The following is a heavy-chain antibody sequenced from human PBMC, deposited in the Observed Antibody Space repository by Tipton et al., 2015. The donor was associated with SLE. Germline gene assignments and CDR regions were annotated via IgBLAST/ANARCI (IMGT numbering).Heavy chain of an antibody. D-gene: IGHD6-19*01. J-gene: IGHJ4*02. CDR2: IYPSGST. V-gene: IGHV4-61*02. CDR1: GGSISSGSSY. CDR3: ARQLVAPRQWLFDY. Sequence: LRLSCTVSGGSISSGSSYWSWLRQPAGKGLEWIGRIYPSGSTNYNPSLKSRVTISVDTSKNQFSLKVSSVTAADTAVYYCARQLVAPRQWLFDYWGQGTLVTVSS.